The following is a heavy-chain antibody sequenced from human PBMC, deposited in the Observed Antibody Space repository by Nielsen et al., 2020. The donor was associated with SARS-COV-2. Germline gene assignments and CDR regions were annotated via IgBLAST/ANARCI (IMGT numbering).Heavy chain of an antibody. CDR2: ISYDGSNK. CDR3: ARDVDGSGSYTYYYYGMDV. D-gene: IGHD3-10*01. Sequence: GGSLRLSCAASGFTFSSYGMHWVRQAPGKGLEWVAVISYDGSNKYYADSVKGRFTISRDNSKNTLYLQMNSLRAEDTAVYYCARDVDGSGSYTYYYYGMDVWGQGTTVTVSS. J-gene: IGHJ6*02. V-gene: IGHV3-30*03. CDR1: GFTFSSYG.